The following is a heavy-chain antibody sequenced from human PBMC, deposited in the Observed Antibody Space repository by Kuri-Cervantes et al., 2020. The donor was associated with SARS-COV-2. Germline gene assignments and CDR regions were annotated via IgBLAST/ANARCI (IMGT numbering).Heavy chain of an antibody. Sequence: GGSLRLSCVPSGFTFSGYDMHWVRQAPGKGLEWVAFIRYDGSDKYYADSVKGRFTISRDSSKNTLYLQMNSLRAEDTAVYYCAIGGWGFFGNAFDIWGQGTMVTVSS. CDR3: AIGGWGFFGNAFDI. V-gene: IGHV3-30*02. J-gene: IGHJ3*02. CDR2: IRYDGSDK. CDR1: GFTFSGYD. D-gene: IGHD7-27*01.